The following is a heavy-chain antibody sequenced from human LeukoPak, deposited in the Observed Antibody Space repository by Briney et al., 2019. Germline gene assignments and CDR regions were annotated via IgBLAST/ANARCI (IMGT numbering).Heavy chain of an antibody. CDR1: GFIFTDYW. J-gene: IGHJ3*01. V-gene: IGHV3-7*03. Sequence: SGGSLRLSCAASGFIFTDYWMNWVRQAPGKGLEWVAMIKYDGIDKQYLDSVKGRFTISRDNAKNSLYLDMNSLRVEDSALYYCASRSEAFDLWGQGTKVIVSS. D-gene: IGHD1-14*01. CDR3: ASRSEAFDL. CDR2: IKYDGIDK.